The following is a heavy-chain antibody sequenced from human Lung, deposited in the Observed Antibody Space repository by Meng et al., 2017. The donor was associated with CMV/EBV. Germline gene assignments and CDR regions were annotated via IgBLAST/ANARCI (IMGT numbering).Heavy chain of an antibody. CDR1: GFSFSSFA. Sequence: GGSLRLXCAASGFSFSSFAMHWVRQAPGKGLEWVAVIWFDGSFKFYGDSVQGRFTISRDNSKNILYLEMNDLRAEDTAVYYCAKVPCSSTSCYPYYFDYWGQGSXVXVSS. D-gene: IGHD2-2*01. J-gene: IGHJ4*02. CDR3: AKVPCSSTSCYPYYFDY. CDR2: IWFDGSFK. V-gene: IGHV3-33*06.